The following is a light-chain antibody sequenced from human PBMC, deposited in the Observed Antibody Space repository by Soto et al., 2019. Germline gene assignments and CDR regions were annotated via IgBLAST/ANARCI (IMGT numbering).Light chain of an antibody. CDR2: DAS. Sequence: VDRVTITCQASQDINNYVNWYQQKPGKAPKLLIFDASTWKTGVPSRFSGSGSGTDFSFTISSLQPEDIATYYCQQSNDLVSFGQGTRLEIK. CDR3: QQSNDLVS. CDR1: QDINNY. J-gene: IGKJ5*01. V-gene: IGKV1-33*01.